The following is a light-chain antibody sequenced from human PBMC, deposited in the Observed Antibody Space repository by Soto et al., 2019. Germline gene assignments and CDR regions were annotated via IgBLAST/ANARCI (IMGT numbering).Light chain of an antibody. J-gene: IGLJ2*01. CDR2: EVT. CDR1: SSDVGGYNY. V-gene: IGLV2-8*01. Sequence: QSALTQPPSASGSPGQSVTISCTGTSSDVGGYNYVSWYQRHPDRAPKLMIYEVTKRPSGVPDRFSGSKSGNTASLTVSELPAEDAADYYCASYAGSDNFVVFGGGTKLTVL. CDR3: ASYAGSDNFVV.